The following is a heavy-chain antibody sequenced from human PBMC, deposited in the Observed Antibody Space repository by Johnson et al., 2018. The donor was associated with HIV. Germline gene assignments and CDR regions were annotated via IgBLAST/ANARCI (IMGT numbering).Heavy chain of an antibody. V-gene: IGHV3-43D*03. D-gene: IGHD3-10*01. J-gene: IGHJ3*02. Sequence: QLVESGGAVVQPGGSLRLSCAASGLTFDDYAMHWVRQVPGNGLEWVSLIRWDGAITHYADSVKGRFTIPRDNSRNSLYLQMKSLRAEDTALYYCARAEIYEGRVGDFAFDIWGQGTMVTVSS. CDR3: ARAEIYEGRVGDFAFDI. CDR2: IRWDGAIT. CDR1: GLTFDDYA.